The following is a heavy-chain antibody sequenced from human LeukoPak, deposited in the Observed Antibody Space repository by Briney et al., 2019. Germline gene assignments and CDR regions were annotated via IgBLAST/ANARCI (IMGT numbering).Heavy chain of an antibody. J-gene: IGHJ4*02. CDR2: IYYSGST. CDR3: ARVRVSSGSHPWYFDY. D-gene: IGHD3-22*01. V-gene: IGHV4-59*01. Sequence: SETLSLTCTVSRGSISSYYWSWIRQPPGQGLKWIGYIYYSGSTDYIPSLKSRVNISVDTSKNQFSLKLSSVTAADTAVYFCARVRVSSGSHPWYFDYWGQGTLVTVSS. CDR1: RGSISSYY.